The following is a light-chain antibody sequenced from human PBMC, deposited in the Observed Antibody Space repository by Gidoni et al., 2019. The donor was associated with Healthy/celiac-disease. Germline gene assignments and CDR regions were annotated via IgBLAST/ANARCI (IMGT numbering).Light chain of an antibody. V-gene: IGKV3-20*01. CDR1: ESDSSRY. J-gene: IGKJ2*02. CDR3: QQYASSSCT. Sequence: EIVLTQSPGTLSLSPGGRATLSCRASESDSSRYLAWYQQKPGQAPRSLIYGASSRATGSPDRFSGSGSGTDFTLTISRLEPEDFAVYYCQQYASSSCTFGQGTKLEIK. CDR2: GAS.